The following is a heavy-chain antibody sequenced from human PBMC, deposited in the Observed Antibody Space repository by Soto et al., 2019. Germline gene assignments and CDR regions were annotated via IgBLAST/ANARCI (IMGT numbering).Heavy chain of an antibody. Sequence: GGSLRLSCAASGFTFSSYGMHWVRQAPGKGLEWVAVISYDGSNKYYADSVKGRFTISRDNSKNTLYLQMNSLRAEDTAVYYWAKDIGVVVVAATDYYYGMDVWAQGTTVTVSS. J-gene: IGHJ6*02. V-gene: IGHV3-30*18. CDR1: GFTFSSYG. D-gene: IGHD2-15*01. CDR2: ISYDGSNK. CDR3: AKDIGVVVVAATDYYYGMDV.